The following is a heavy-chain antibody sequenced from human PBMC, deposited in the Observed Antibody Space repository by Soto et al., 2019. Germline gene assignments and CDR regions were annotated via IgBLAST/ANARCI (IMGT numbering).Heavy chain of an antibody. Sequence: QVQLVQSGAEVKEPGDSVRVSCAASGYTFTAYDIHWVRQAPGQGLEWMGWINPKFGDTTYAQDFQGRVSMTRDMSISTVYMELSRLTSDDTAIYYCARNMDYYYGPGSGNGHGFWGQGTTVTVFS. V-gene: IGHV1-2*02. CDR2: INPKFGDT. D-gene: IGHD3-10*01. CDR1: GYTFTAYD. J-gene: IGHJ6*02. CDR3: ARNMDYYYGPGSGNGHGF.